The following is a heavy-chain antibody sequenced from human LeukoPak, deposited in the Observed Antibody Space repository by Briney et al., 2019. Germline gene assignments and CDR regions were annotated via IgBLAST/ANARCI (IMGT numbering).Heavy chain of an antibody. Sequence: SGGSLRLSCAASGFTFSSYSMNWVRQAPGKGLEWVSYISGSSATIYYADSVKGRFTISRDNAKNSLYLQMNSLRAEDTAVYYCARGGKGQFDYWGQGTLVTVSS. CDR3: ARGGKGQFDY. CDR2: ISGSSATI. J-gene: IGHJ4*02. CDR1: GFTFSSYS. D-gene: IGHD4-23*01. V-gene: IGHV3-48*04.